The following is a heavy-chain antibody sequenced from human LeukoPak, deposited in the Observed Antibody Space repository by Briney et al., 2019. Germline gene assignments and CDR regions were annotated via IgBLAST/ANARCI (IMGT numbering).Heavy chain of an antibody. D-gene: IGHD3-22*01. CDR1: GYTFTSYY. J-gene: IGHJ4*02. V-gene: IGHV1-46*01. CDR2: INPSGGST. Sequence: ASVKVSCKASGYTFTSYYMHWVRQAPGQGLEWMGIINPSGGSTSYAQKFQGRVTMTRDTSTSTVYMELSSLRSEDTAVYYCARDQYGTMILFGSGYFDYWGQGTLVTVSS. CDR3: ARDQYGTMILFGSGYFDY.